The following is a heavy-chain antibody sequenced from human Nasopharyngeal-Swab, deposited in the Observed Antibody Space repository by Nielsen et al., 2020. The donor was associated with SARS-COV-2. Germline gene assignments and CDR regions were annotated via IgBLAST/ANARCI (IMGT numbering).Heavy chain of an antibody. J-gene: IGHJ4*02. CDR3: ARSPGYYFDY. V-gene: IGHV4-59*08. Sequence: GSLRLSCTFSGFSISCYYWSWIRQPPGKGLEWIGYIYYSGSTNYNPSLKSRLTISVDTSKNHFSLKLTSVTAADTAVYYCARSPGYYFDYWGQGTLVTVSS. CDR2: IYYSGST. CDR1: GFSISCYY.